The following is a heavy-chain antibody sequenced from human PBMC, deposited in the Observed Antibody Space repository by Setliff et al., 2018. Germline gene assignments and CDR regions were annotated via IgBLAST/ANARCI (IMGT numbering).Heavy chain of an antibody. CDR1: GGSISSSSYY. V-gene: IGHV4-39*07. CDR2: LKYSGST. CDR3: ARIGGSTDLNAFDI. Sequence: PSETLSLTCTVSGGSISSSSYYWGWIRQPPGKGLEWIGSLKYSGSTYYNPSLKSRVTISVDTSKNQFSLKLNSVTAEDTAVYHCARIGGSTDLNAFDIWGQGTMVTVSS. D-gene: IGHD2-21*02. J-gene: IGHJ3*02.